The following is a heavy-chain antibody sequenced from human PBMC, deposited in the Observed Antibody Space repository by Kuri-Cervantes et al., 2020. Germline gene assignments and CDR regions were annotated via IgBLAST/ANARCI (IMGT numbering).Heavy chain of an antibody. CDR1: GFTFDDYA. V-gene: IGHV3-9*01. D-gene: IGHD3-10*01. Sequence: GGSLRLSCAASGFTFDDYAMHWVRQAPGKGLEWVSGISWNSGSIGYADSVKGRFTISRDNAKNSLFLQMNSLRTEDTAMYYCGRDMSAGGPDLWGRGTLVTVSS. CDR2: ISWNSGSI. J-gene: IGHJ2*01. CDR3: GRDMSAGGPDL.